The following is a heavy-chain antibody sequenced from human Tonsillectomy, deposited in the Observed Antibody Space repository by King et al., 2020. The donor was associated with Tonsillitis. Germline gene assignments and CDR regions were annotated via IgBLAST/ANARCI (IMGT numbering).Heavy chain of an antibody. D-gene: IGHD6-19*01. CDR3: ARDQVAVAGRDFDY. J-gene: IGHJ4*02. V-gene: IGHV3-21*01. CDR2: ISSSSSYI. CDR1: GFTFSSYS. Sequence: VQLVASGGGLVKPGGSLSLSCAASGFTFSSYSMNWVRQAPGTGLEWVSSISSSSSYIYYADAVKGRFTISRDNAKNSLYLQMNSLRAEDTAVYYCARDQVAVAGRDFDYWGQGTRVTVSS.